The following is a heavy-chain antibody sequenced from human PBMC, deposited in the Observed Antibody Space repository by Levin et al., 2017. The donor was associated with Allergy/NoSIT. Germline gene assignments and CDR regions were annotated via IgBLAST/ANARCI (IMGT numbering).Heavy chain of an antibody. CDR3: AKKYVRGKIMVTIDDF. CDR2: IQSAGNT. V-gene: IGHV3-23*05. CDR1: GFSFSSSA. J-gene: IGHJ4*02. Sequence: QPGGSLRLSCEASGFSFSSSAMNWVRQAPGKGLEWVSTIQSAGNTNYADSVKGRLTISRDNSKSILYLQMDNLRADDTGVYRCAKKYVRGKIMVTIDDFWGQGTLVTVSS. D-gene: IGHD2-21*02.